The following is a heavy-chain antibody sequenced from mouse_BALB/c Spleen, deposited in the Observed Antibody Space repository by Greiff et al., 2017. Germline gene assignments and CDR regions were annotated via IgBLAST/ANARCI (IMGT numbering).Heavy chain of an antibody. Sequence: VKLVEPGPGLVAPSQSLSITCTVPGSTLTSYGVHWVRQPPGKGREWLGVIWVGGSTNYNSALMSRLSISKDNSKSQVFLKMNSRQTDDTAMYYCAREAGYFYAYWGQGTLVTVSA. CDR2: IWVGGST. D-gene: IGHD2-3*01. CDR1: GSTLTSYG. CDR3: AREAGYFYAY. J-gene: IGHJ3*01. V-gene: IGHV2-9*02.